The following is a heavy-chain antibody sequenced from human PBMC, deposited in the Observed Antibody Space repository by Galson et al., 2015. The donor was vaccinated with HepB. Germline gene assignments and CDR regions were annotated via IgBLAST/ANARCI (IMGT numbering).Heavy chain of an antibody. D-gene: IGHD6-13*01. CDR2: IFSNDEK. V-gene: IGHV2-26*01. J-gene: IGHJ4*02. CDR1: GFSLSNARMG. CDR3: ARMGPISYSSSWYYAEYYFDY. Sequence: PALVKPTQTLTLTCTVSGFSLSNARMGVSWIRQPPGKALEWLAHIFSNDEKSYSTSLKSRLTISKDTSKSQVVLTMTNMDPVDTATYYCARMGPISYSSSWYYAEYYFDYWGQGTLVTVSS.